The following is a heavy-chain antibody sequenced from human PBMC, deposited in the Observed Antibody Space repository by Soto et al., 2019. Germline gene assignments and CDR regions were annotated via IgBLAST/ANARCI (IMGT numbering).Heavy chain of an antibody. CDR1: GFTFSSYA. D-gene: IGHD3-22*01. V-gene: IGHV3-23*01. J-gene: IGHJ4*02. CDR2: ISGSGGST. Sequence: SLRLSCAASGFTFSSYAMSWVRQAPGKGLEWVSAISGSGGSTYYADSVKGRFTISRDNSKNTLYLQMNSLRAEDTAVYYCAKDMYDSSGYYHYWGQGTLVTVSS. CDR3: AKDMYDSSGYYHY.